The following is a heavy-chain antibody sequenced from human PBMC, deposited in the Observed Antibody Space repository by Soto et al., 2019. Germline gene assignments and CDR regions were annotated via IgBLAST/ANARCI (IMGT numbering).Heavy chain of an antibody. J-gene: IGHJ5*02. CDR3: VRTAREGAVAPHWFDR. CDR1: GASIRSTVYY. CDR2: VYYTGST. Sequence: PSETLSLTCSVSGASIRSTVYYWSWIRQAPGKGLEWIGYVYYTGSTYYNPSLMSRLTISVDTSKNQFSLKLTSVTAAETAVYYCVRTAREGAVAPHWFDRWGQGTQVTVSS. D-gene: IGHD2-21*02. V-gene: IGHV4-30-4*01.